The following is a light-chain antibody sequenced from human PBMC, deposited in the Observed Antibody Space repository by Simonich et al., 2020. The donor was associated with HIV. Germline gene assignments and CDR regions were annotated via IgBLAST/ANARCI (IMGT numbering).Light chain of an antibody. Sequence: DIQMTQSPSSLSASVGDRVTITCRASQSISSYLNWYQQKPGKAPNLLIYAASSLQSGVPSRFSGSGSGTDFTLTISRLEPEDFAVYYCQQYGSSPAFGPGTKVDIK. CDR3: QQYGSSPA. CDR1: QSISSY. V-gene: IGKV1-39*01. CDR2: AAS. J-gene: IGKJ3*01.